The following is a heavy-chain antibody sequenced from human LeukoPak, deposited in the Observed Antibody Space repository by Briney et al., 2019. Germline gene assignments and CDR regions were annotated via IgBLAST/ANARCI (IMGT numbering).Heavy chain of an antibody. D-gene: IGHD2-2*02. V-gene: IGHV1-46*01. CDR2: INPSGGST. CDR1: GYTFTGYY. Sequence: GASVKVSCKASGYTFTGYYMHWVRQAPGQGLEWMGWINPSGGSTSYAQEFQGRVTMTRDTSTSTVYMELSSLRSEDTAVYYCARVGYCSSTSCYSTFDYWGQGTLVTVSS. CDR3: ARVGYCSSTSCYSTFDY. J-gene: IGHJ4*02.